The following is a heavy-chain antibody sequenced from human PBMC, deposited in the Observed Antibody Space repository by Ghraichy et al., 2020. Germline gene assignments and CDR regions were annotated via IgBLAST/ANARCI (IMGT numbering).Heavy chain of an antibody. CDR3: ARKGASCGGDCYLDFDL. J-gene: IGHJ2*01. CDR1: GFTFSSYS. V-gene: IGHV3-48*02. D-gene: IGHD2-21*02. CDR2: IDNGRKRSTI. Sequence: ETLSLTCAASGFTFSSYSMNWVRQAPGKGLEWVSYIDNGRKRSTIYYAESVKGRFTISRDNARNSLYLQMNSLRDEDMAVYYCARKGASCGGDCYLDFDLWGRGTLVTVSS.